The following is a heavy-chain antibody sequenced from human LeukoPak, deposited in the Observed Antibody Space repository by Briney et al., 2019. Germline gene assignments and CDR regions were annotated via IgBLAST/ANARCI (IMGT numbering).Heavy chain of an antibody. CDR2: VDPEDGET. V-gene: IGHV1-69-2*01. D-gene: IGHD3-3*01. CDR3: AIKENCFWSGCVYGMDV. J-gene: IGHJ6*02. CDR1: GYTFTDYY. Sequence: GASVKISCKVSGYTFTDYYMHWVQQAPGKGLEWMGLVDPEDGETIYAEKFQGRVTITADTSTDTAYMELSRLRSEDTGVYYCAIKENCFWSGCVYGMDVWGQGTTVTVSS.